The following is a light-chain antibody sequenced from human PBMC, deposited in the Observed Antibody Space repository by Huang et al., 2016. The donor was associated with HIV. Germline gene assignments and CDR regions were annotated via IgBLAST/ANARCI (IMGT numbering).Light chain of an antibody. Sequence: EIVLTQSPGTLSLSPGERAAISCRASEGIRSYYVAWYQQKPGQAPRLLIYAASSMATGIQDRFSGSGSGTDFTLTISRLEPEDFAVYYCQHYGPTPSWTFGQGTKVEIK. J-gene: IGKJ1*01. CDR3: QHYGPTPSWT. CDR1: EGIRSYY. CDR2: AAS. V-gene: IGKV3-20*01.